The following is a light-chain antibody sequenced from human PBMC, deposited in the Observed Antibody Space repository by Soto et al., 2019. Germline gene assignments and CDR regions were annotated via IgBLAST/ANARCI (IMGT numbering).Light chain of an antibody. CDR2: EVN. J-gene: IGLJ2*01. CDR1: SSDIGGYNY. CDR3: CSYGGSNNMI. Sequence: QSALTQPPSASGSPGQSVSISCTGTSSDIGGYNYVSWYLQHPGKAPKLIIYEVNKRPSGVPDRVSGSKSGNTASLTVSGLQAEDEADYYCCSYGGSNNMIFGGGTKVTVL. V-gene: IGLV2-8*01.